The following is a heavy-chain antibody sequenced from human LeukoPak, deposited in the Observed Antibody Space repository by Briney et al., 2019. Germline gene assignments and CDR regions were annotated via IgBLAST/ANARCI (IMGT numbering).Heavy chain of an antibody. V-gene: IGHV4-4*02. CDR1: GGSISSSNW. J-gene: IGHJ4*02. CDR2: IYYSGST. Sequence: SETLSLTCAVSGGSISSSNWWSWVRQPPGKGLEWIGYIYYSGSTNYNPSVKSRVTISVDTSNNQFSLKLSSVTAADTAVYYCARHGGTRVTLVEVYYFDYWGQGALVTVSS. CDR3: ARHGGTRVTLVEVYYFDY. D-gene: IGHD4-11*01.